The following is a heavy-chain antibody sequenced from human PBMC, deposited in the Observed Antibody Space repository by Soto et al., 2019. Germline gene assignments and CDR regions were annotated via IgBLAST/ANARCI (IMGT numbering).Heavy chain of an antibody. CDR2: IWYDGSNK. CDR1: GFTFSSYG. Sequence: QVQLVESGGGVVQPGRSLRLSCAASGFTFSSYGMHWVRQAPGKGLEWVAVIWYDGSNKYYADSVKGRFTISRDNSKNTLYLQMNSLRDEDTAVYYCARSHGDYEDWYFDLWGRGTLVTVSS. D-gene: IGHD4-17*01. J-gene: IGHJ2*01. V-gene: IGHV3-33*01. CDR3: ARSHGDYEDWYFDL.